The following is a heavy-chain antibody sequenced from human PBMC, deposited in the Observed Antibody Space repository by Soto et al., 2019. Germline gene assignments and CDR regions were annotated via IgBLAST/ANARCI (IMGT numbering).Heavy chain of an antibody. CDR2: IIPILGTA. CDR3: ARGRYCTNGVCYTGYFDY. D-gene: IGHD2-8*01. V-gene: IGHV1-69*06. Sequence: QVQLLQSGAEVKKPGSSVKVSCKASGGTFISYAISWVRQAPGQGLEWRGGIIPILGTANYAQKFQGRVTITADKSTSTAYMELSSLRSEDTAVYYCARGRYCTNGVCYTGYFDYWGQGTLVTVSS. J-gene: IGHJ4*02. CDR1: GGTFISYA.